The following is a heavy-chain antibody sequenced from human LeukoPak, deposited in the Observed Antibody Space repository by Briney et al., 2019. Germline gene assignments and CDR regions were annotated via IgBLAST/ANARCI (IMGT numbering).Heavy chain of an antibody. CDR1: GGSISPHF. CDR3: ARVPTTTPIDY. V-gene: IGHV4-4*07. J-gene: IGHJ4*02. CDR2: IYTSGST. D-gene: IGHD4-11*01. Sequence: SETLSLTCTVSGGSISPHFWSWIRQSAGKGLEWIGRIYTSGSTNYNPSLKSRVTISLDTSKNQFSLKLSSVTAADTAVYYCARVPTTTPIDYWGQGTLVTVSS.